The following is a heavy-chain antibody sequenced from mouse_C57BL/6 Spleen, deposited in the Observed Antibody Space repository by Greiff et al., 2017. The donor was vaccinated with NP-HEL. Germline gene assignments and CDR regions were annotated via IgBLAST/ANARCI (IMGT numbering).Heavy chain of an antibody. V-gene: IGHV1-15*01. D-gene: IGHD2-3*01. Sequence: VQLQQSGAELVRPGASVTLSCKASGYTFTDYEMHWVKQTPVHGLEWIGALDPETGGTAYNQKFKGKAILTADKSSSTAYMELRSLTSEDSAVYYCTRWGLGYEDYWGQGTSVTVSS. CDR3: TRWGLGYEDY. CDR2: LDPETGGT. J-gene: IGHJ4*01. CDR1: GYTFTDYE.